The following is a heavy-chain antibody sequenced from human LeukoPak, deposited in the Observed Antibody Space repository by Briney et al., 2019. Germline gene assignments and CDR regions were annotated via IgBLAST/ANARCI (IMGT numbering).Heavy chain of an antibody. D-gene: IGHD6-13*01. CDR2: INHSGST. Sequence: SETLSLTCAVYGGSFSGYYWSWIRQPPGKGLEWIGEINHSGSTNYNPSLKSRVTISVDTSKNQFSLKLSSVTAADTVVYYCARRPRSSWYLGWFDPWGQGTLVTVSS. CDR1: GGSFSGYY. J-gene: IGHJ5*02. CDR3: ARRPRSSWYLGWFDP. V-gene: IGHV4-34*01.